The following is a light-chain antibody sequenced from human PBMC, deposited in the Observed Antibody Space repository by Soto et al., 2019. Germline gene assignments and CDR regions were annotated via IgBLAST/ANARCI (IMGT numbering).Light chain of an antibody. CDR3: TSYISSSTPYV. Sequence: QSVLTQPASVSGSPGQSITISCAGTSSDVGGYTCVSWYQQHPGKAPKLMIYDVSNRPSGVSNRFSGSKSGNTASLTISGLQAEDEADYYCTSYISSSTPYVFGGGTKVTVL. CDR1: SSDVGGYTC. V-gene: IGLV2-14*01. CDR2: DVS. J-gene: IGLJ1*01.